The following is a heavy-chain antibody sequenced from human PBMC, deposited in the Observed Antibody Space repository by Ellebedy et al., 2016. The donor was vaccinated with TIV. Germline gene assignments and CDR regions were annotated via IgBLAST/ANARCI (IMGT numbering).Heavy chain of an antibody. Sequence: SGPTLAKPTQTLTLTCSFSGFSLNTGGVAVGWIRQPPGKALEWLAMIYWDDDKSYSPSLKSRLTITKDTSEILVVLTMATVEPVDTATYYCAHRSGSYQYWFDPWGQGTLVTVSS. CDR1: GFSLNTGGVA. D-gene: IGHD3-10*01. J-gene: IGHJ5*02. CDR2: IYWDDDK. V-gene: IGHV2-5*02. CDR3: AHRSGSYQYWFDP.